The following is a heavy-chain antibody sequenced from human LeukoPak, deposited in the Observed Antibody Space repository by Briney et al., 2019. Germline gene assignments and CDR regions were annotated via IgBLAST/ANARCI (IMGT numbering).Heavy chain of an antibody. CDR2: IGSDGSAI. CDR3: AKEEVAAAAFDY. CDR1: GFSFSSYA. Sequence: GGSLRLSCAASGFSFSSYAMSWVRQSPGKGLEWVSAIGSDGSAIYYADSVKGRFTISRDNSKNTLYLQMNSLRAEDTAVYYCAKEEVAAAAFDYWGQGTLVTVSS. V-gene: IGHV3-23*01. D-gene: IGHD6-13*01. J-gene: IGHJ4*02.